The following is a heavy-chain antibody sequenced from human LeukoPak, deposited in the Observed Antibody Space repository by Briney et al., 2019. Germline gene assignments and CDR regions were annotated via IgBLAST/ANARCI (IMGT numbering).Heavy chain of an antibody. CDR2: IIPIFGTA. V-gene: IGHV1-69*13. D-gene: IGHD3-22*01. J-gene: IGHJ4*02. CDR3: ARAVHYYYDSSGYYSFDY. CDR1: GGTFSSYA. Sequence: SVKVSCKASGGTFSSYAISWVRQAPGQGLEWMGGIIPIFGTANYAQKFQGRVTITADESTSTAYMELSSLRSEDTAVYYCARAVHYYYDSSGYYSFDYWGQGTLVTVSS.